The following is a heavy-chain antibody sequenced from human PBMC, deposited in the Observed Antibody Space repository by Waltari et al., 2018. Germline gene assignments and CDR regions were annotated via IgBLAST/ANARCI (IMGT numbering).Heavy chain of an antibody. D-gene: IGHD5-12*01. CDR1: GFTFSSYA. V-gene: IGHV3-30-3*02. CDR2: ISYDGSNK. Sequence: QVQLVESGGGVVQPGRSLRLSCAASGFTFSSYAMHWVRQAPGKGLEWVAVISYDGSNKYYADSVKGRFTISRDNSKNTLYLQMNSLRAEDTAVYYCAKCNSGNDYFDYWGQGTLVTVSS. J-gene: IGHJ4*02. CDR3: AKCNSGNDYFDY.